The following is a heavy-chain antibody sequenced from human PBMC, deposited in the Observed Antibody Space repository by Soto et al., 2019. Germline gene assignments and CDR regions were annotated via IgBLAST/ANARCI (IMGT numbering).Heavy chain of an antibody. CDR3: AREAYDFWSGYLRFDP. CDR2: ISSSSSTI. J-gene: IGHJ5*02. CDR1: GFTFSSYS. V-gene: IGHV3-48*02. Sequence: GGSLRLSCAASGFTFSSYSMNWVRQAPGKGLEWVSYISSSSSTIYYADSVKGRFTISRDNAKNSLYLQMNSLRDEDTAVYYCAREAYDFWSGYLRFDPWGQGTLVTVSS. D-gene: IGHD3-3*01.